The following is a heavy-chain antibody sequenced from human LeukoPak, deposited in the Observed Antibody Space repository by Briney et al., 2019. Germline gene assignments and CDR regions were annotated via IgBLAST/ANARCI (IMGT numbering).Heavy chain of an antibody. V-gene: IGHV1-8*02. D-gene: IGHD2-15*01. CDR2: MNPNSGNT. Sequence: ASVKVSCKASGYTFTGYYMHWVRQAPGQGLEWMGWMNPNSGNTGYAQKFQGRVTMTRNTSISTAYMELSSLRSEDTAVYYCARGAPGYCSGGSCYPSGVQWGQGTLVTVSS. J-gene: IGHJ4*02. CDR3: ARGAPGYCSGGSCYPSGVQ. CDR1: GYTFTGYY.